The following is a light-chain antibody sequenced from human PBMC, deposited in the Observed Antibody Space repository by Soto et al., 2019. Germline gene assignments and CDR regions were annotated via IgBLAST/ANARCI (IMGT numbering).Light chain of an antibody. Sequence: QSALTQPPSLSGTPGQRVTISCSGSNSNIGRYSVNWYQHFPGTAPKILIYSDDEPPSGVPDRFSGSKSGTSASLAISGLQSEDEAEYYCAAWDDNLNGPLFGGGTKLTVL. J-gene: IGLJ3*02. CDR3: AAWDDNLNGPL. CDR1: NSNIGRYS. V-gene: IGLV1-44*01. CDR2: SDD.